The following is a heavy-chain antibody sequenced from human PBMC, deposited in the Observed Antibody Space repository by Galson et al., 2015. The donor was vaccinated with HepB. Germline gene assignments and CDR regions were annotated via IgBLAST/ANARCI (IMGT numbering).Heavy chain of an antibody. V-gene: IGHV1-69*13. CDR2: IIPIFGTA. CDR3: ARGRWLRYAYYYYYMDV. CDR1: GGTFSSYA. D-gene: IGHD5-12*01. Sequence: SVKVSCKASGGTFSSYAISWVRQAPGQGLEWMGGIIPIFGTANYAQKFQGRVTITADESTSTAYMELSSLRSEDTAVYYCARGRWLRYAYYYYYMDVWGKGTTVTVSS. J-gene: IGHJ6*03.